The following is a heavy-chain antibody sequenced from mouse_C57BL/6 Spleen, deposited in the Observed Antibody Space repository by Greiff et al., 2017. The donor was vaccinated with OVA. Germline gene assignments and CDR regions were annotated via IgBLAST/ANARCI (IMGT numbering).Heavy chain of an antibody. CDR1: GYTFTSYW. V-gene: IGHV1-52*01. Sequence: VHLQQPGAELVRPGSSVKLSCKASGYTFTSYWMHWVKQRPIQGLEWIGNIDPSDSETHYNQKFKDKATLTVDKSSSTAYMQLSSLTSEDSAVYYCARGDWDRYYFDYWGQGTTLTVSS. CDR2: IDPSDSET. CDR3: ARGDWDRYYFDY. D-gene: IGHD4-1*01. J-gene: IGHJ2*01.